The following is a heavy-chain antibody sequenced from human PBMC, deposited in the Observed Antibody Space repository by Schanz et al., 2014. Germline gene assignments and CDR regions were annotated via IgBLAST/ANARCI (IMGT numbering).Heavy chain of an antibody. CDR3: AKDAENTAMITDYFDY. CDR1: GFTFSSYA. CDR2: ISGSGGST. D-gene: IGHD5-18*01. Sequence: EVQLLESGGGLVQPGGSLRLSCAASGFTFSSYAMSWVRQAPGKGLEWVSAISGSGGSTYYADSVKGRFTISRDNSKTTVYLQMNSLRAEDTAVYYCAKDAENTAMITDYFDYWGQGTLVNVSS. J-gene: IGHJ4*02. V-gene: IGHV3-23*01.